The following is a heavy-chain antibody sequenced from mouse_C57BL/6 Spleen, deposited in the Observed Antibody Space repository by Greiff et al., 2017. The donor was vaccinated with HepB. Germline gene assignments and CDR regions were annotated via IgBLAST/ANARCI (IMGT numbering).Heavy chain of an antibody. D-gene: IGHD4-1*01. Sequence: VQLQQSGPGLVAPSQRLSITCTVSGFSLTSYGVDWVRQPPGKGLEWLGVIWGGGSTNYNSALMSRLSISKDNSKSQVFLKMNSLQTDDTAMYYCAKHERETDWDAGGFAYWGQGTLVTVSA. J-gene: IGHJ3*01. V-gene: IGHV2-9*01. CDR1: GFSLTSYG. CDR2: IWGGGST. CDR3: AKHERETDWDAGGFAY.